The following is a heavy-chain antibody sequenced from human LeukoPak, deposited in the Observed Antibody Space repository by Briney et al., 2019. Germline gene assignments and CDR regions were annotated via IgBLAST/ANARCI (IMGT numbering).Heavy chain of an antibody. CDR2: IYSGGST. J-gene: IGHJ6*03. V-gene: IGHV3-66*01. CDR1: GFTVSSNY. D-gene: IGHD1-26*01. CDR3: ARVGTDCYYYYYMDV. Sequence: GGSLRLSCAASGFTVSSNYMSWVRQAPGKGLEWVSVIYSGGSTYYADSVKGRFTISRDNSKNTLYLQMNSLRAEDTAVYYCARVGTDCYYYYYMDVWGKGTTVTISS.